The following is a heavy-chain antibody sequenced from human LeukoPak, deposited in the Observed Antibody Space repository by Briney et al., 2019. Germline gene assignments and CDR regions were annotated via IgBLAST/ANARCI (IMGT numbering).Heavy chain of an antibody. J-gene: IGHJ6*03. V-gene: IGHV3-23*01. D-gene: IGHD2-15*01. CDR3: ANRGVGYYYMDV. CDR1: GFTFSDYA. CDR2: IIARGGST. Sequence: GGSLRLSCGASGFTFSDYAMTWVRQAPGEGLEWVSGIIARGGSTYYADSVKCRFTISRDNSKNTLYFQMNSLRAEDTDVYFCANRGVGYYYMDVWGKGTTVTV.